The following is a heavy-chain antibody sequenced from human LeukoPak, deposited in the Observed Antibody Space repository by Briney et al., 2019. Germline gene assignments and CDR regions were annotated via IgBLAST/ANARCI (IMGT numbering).Heavy chain of an antibody. CDR3: ARVDSSGYYYYDY. J-gene: IGHJ4*02. CDR2: INPNSGGT. Sequence: GASVKVSCKASGGTFSSYAISWVRQAPGQGLEWMGWINPNSGGTNYAQKFQGRVTMTRDTSISTAYMELSRLRSDDTAVYYCARVDSSGYYYYDYWGQGTLVTVSS. D-gene: IGHD3-22*01. V-gene: IGHV1-2*02. CDR1: GGTFSSYA.